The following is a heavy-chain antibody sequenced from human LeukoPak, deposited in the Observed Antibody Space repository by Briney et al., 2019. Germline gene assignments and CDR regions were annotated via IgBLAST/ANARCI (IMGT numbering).Heavy chain of an antibody. J-gene: IGHJ3*02. CDR3: ARVRSGWGVVHNDAFDI. D-gene: IGHD3-10*01. V-gene: IGHV3-74*01. Sequence: GRSLRLSCAASGFTFSSYWMHWVRQAPGKGLVWVSRINSDGSSTSYADSVKGRFTISRDNAKNTLYLQMNSLRAEDTAVYYCARVRSGWGVVHNDAFDIWGQGTMVTVSS. CDR2: INSDGSST. CDR1: GFTFSSYW.